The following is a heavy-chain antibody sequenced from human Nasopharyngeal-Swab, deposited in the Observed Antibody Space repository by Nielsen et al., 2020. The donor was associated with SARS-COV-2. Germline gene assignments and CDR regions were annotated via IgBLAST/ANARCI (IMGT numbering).Heavy chain of an antibody. V-gene: IGHV1-3*01. CDR1: GYTFTSYA. J-gene: IGHJ5*02. Sequence: ASVKVSCKASGYTFTSYAMHWVRQAPGQRLEWMGWINAGNGNTKYSQKFQGRVTITRDTSASTAYMELSSLRSEDTAVYYCARDPVVLLWFGDGGWFDPWGQGTQVTVSS. CDR2: INAGNGNT. CDR3: ARDPVVLLWFGDGGWFDP. D-gene: IGHD3-10*01.